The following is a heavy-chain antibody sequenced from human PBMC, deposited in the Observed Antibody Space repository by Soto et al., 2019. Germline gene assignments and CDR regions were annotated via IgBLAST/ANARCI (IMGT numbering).Heavy chain of an antibody. D-gene: IGHD2-21*02. CDR3: VRGDKGGFDL. Sequence: EVQLVESEGGLVQRGGSLRLSCAASGFTFNYYWMHWVRQAPGQGLVWVSHIHSDGSTTTYADSVKGRFTISRDNAKNTLYLQMNSLRAEETAVYYCVRGDKGGFDLWGQGTTVTVSS. J-gene: IGHJ3*01. CDR2: IHSDGSTT. CDR1: GFTFNYYW. V-gene: IGHV3-74*01.